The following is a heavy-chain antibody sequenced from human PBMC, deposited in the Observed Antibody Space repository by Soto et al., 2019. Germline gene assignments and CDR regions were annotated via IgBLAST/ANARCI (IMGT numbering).Heavy chain of an antibody. Sequence: GGSLRLSCATSGFMFSTYVMNWVRQAPGKGLEWVSSINGRSNYKYYANSVRGRFTISRDNAKNSLFLQVSSLTAEDTAVYYCAREDGIAGETSDFDYWGHGTLVTVSS. V-gene: IGHV3-21*01. D-gene: IGHD1-26*01. CDR2: INGRSNYK. CDR1: GFMFSTYV. CDR3: AREDGIAGETSDFDY. J-gene: IGHJ4*01.